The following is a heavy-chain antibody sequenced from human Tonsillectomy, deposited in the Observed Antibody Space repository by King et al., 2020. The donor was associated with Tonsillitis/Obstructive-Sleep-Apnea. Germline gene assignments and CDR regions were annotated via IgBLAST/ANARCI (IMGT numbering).Heavy chain of an antibody. CDR2: IYYSGST. CDR1: GGSISSSSYY. D-gene: IGHD3-10*01. J-gene: IGHJ4*02. V-gene: IGHV4-39*01. CDR3: ARQLNGSGSYIDY. Sequence: QLQESGPGLVKPSETLSLTCTVSGGSISSSSYYWGWIRQPPGKGLEWIGTIYYSGSTYYSPSLKSRVTISVDTSKNQFSLKLSSVTAADTAVYYCARQLNGSGSYIDYWGQGTLVTVSS.